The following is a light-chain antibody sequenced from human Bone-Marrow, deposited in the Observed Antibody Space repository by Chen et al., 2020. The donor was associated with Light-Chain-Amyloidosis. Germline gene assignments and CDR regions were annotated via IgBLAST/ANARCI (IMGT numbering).Light chain of an antibody. CDR2: DVN. V-gene: IGLV2-11*01. CDR1: SSDIGGYDY. J-gene: IGLJ3*02. Sequence: QSALTQPHSVSGSPGQPVTISSTGTSSDIGGYDYVSWYQQYPGTAPKRIIYDVNKRPSGVPERFSASKSANTASLTISGLQADDEAEYHCCAYAGTYTWLFGGGTRLTVL. CDR3: CAYAGTYTWL.